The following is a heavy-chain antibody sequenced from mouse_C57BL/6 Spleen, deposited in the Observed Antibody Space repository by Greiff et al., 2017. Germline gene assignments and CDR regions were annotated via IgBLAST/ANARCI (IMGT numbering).Heavy chain of an antibody. V-gene: IGHV1-82*01. CDR1: GYAFSSSW. D-gene: IGHD4-1*02. Sequence: QVQLQQSGPELVKPGASVKISCKASGYAFSSSWMNWVKQRPGKGLEWIGRIYPGDGDTNYNGKFKGKATLTADKSSSTAYMQLSSLTSEDSAVYFCARYAQLGLYAMDYWGQGTSVTVSS. J-gene: IGHJ4*01. CDR2: IYPGDGDT. CDR3: ARYAQLGLYAMDY.